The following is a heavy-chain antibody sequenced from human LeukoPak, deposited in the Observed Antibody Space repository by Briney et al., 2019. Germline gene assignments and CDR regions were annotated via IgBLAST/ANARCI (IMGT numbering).Heavy chain of an antibody. Sequence: GGSLRLSCAASGFPFSSYWMHWVRQAPGKGLEWVSIIYSGGSTSYADSVKGRFTISRDNSKNTLYLQMNSLRAEDTAVYYCARDVVGATYFDWGQGTLVTVSS. D-gene: IGHD1-26*01. CDR3: ARDVVGATYFD. V-gene: IGHV3-53*01. CDR1: GFPFSSYW. J-gene: IGHJ4*02. CDR2: IYSGGST.